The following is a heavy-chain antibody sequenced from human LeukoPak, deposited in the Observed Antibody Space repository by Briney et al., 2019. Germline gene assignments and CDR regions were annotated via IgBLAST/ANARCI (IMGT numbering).Heavy chain of an antibody. Sequence: GGSLRLSCAASGFSFSNSAMNGVRQAPGKGREGVSAISCIGGSTYYADSVKGRFTISRDNSKNTLYLQMNSLRAEDTAVYYCAKDHVPVAYCGGDCYSDYFDYWGQGTLVTVSS. CDR2: ISCIGGST. D-gene: IGHD2-21*02. CDR1: GFSFSNSA. CDR3: AKDHVPVAYCGGDCYSDYFDY. J-gene: IGHJ4*02. V-gene: IGHV3-23*01.